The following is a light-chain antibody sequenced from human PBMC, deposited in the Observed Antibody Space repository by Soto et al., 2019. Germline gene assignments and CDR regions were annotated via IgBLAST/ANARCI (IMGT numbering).Light chain of an antibody. CDR2: AAS. CDR3: QQSFTTPT. V-gene: IGKV1-39*01. CDR1: QSISSY. Sequence: HSPAALSAYIGDRVTITGRASQSISSYLNWYQQKPGKAPKLLIYAASYLQTGVPSRFSGSGSGTDFVLTISSLQPEDFATYYCQQSFTTPTFGGGTMLDIK. J-gene: IGKJ4*01.